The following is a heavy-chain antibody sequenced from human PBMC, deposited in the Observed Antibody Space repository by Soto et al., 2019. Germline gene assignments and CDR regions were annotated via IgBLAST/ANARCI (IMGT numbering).Heavy chain of an antibody. D-gene: IGHD6-25*01. CDR2: IIPLLKTV. CDR3: ARDPVDLFGYMDV. V-gene: IGHV1-69*06. J-gene: IGHJ6*02. CDR1: GGTFASYS. Sequence: QEELVQSGAEVKKPGSSVNVSCKASGGTFASYSITWVRQAPGQRLEWMGEIIPLLKTVNYAQKFQGRVTITGDRSTSTVYMALIRLRSDDTAVYYCARDPVDLFGYMDVWGHGTTVTVS.